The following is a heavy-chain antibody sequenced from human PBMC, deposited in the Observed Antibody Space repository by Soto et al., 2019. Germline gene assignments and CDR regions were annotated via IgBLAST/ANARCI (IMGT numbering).Heavy chain of an antibody. D-gene: IGHD3-16*01. Sequence: QEQLVQSGAEVKKPGSSVKVSCRASGGTFSNYAISWVRQAPGRGLEWMGGIIPVFGTVVYAQKLQGRVTITADSSTRMAYMELSSLRSDDTAVYYCAKFDPLGELLWFDPWGQGTLVTVSS. CDR2: IIPVFGTV. CDR1: GGTFSNYA. V-gene: IGHV1-69*06. CDR3: AKFDPLGELLWFDP. J-gene: IGHJ5*02.